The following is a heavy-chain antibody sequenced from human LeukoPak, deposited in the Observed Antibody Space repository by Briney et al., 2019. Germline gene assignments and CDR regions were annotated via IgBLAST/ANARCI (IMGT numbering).Heavy chain of an antibody. CDR3: ARQVYRSPYAFDI. V-gene: IGHV4-59*08. Sequence: SETLSLTCTVPGASISTYFWSWIRQPPAKGLEWIGYVYSSGSTNYNPSLKSRVTISVDTAKNQVSLKLSSVTAADTAMYYCARQVYRSPYAFDIWGQGTVITVSS. CDR2: VYSSGST. J-gene: IGHJ3*02. CDR1: GASISTYF. D-gene: IGHD6-13*01.